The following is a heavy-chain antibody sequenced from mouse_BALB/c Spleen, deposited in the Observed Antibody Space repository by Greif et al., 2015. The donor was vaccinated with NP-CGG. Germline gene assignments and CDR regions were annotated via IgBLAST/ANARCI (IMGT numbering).Heavy chain of an antibody. Sequence: QVQLQQSGPGLVAPSQILSITCTISGFSLTSYGVHWVRQPPGKGLEWLVVIWSDGSTTYNSALKSRLSISKDNSKRQVFIKMNSMQTDDTAMYYCARHDYARDYWGQGTSVTVSS. D-gene: IGHD2-4*01. V-gene: IGHV2-6-1*01. J-gene: IGHJ4*01. CDR2: IWSDGST. CDR1: GFSLTSYG. CDR3: ARHDYARDY.